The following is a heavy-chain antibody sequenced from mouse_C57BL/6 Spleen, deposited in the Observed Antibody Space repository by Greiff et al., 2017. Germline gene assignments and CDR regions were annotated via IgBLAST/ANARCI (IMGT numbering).Heavy chain of an antibody. J-gene: IGHJ3*01. Sequence: QVQLQQPGAELVKPGASVKLSCKASGYTFTSYWMHWVKQRPGRGLEWIGRIDPNSGGTKYNEKFTSKATLTVDKPSSTAYMQLRSLASEDSAVYYWARSGTTVVDPAWFAYWGQGTLVTVSA. CDR1: GYTFTSYW. CDR3: ARSGTTVVDPAWFAY. CDR2: IDPNSGGT. V-gene: IGHV1-72*01. D-gene: IGHD1-1*01.